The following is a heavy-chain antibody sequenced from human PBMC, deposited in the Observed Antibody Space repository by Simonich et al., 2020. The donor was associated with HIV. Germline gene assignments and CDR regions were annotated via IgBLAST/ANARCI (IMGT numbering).Heavy chain of an antibody. D-gene: IGHD2-2*01. V-gene: IGHV3-21*01. J-gene: IGHJ4*02. CDR1: GFTFSSYS. CDR2: ISSSSSYI. Sequence: EVQLVESGGGLVKPGGSLRLSCAASGFTFSSYSMNWVRQVPGKGLELVSSISSSSSYIYYADSVKGRFTISRDNAKNSLYLQMNSLRAEDTAVYYCARDGRKGSSTSCSDYWGQGTLVTVSS. CDR3: ARDGRKGSSTSCSDY.